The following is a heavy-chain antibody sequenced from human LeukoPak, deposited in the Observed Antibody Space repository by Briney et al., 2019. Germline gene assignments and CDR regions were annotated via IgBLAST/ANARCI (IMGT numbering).Heavy chain of an antibody. CDR3: ARDHDFWSGPDDAFDI. Sequence: GGSLRLSCAASGFTFSSYWMHWVRQAPGKGLEWVAVISYDGSNKYYADSVKGRFTISRDNSKNTLYLQMNSLRAEDTAVYYCARDHDFWSGPDDAFDIWGQGTMVTVSS. V-gene: IGHV3-30*03. J-gene: IGHJ3*02. CDR1: GFTFSSYW. CDR2: ISYDGSNK. D-gene: IGHD3-3*01.